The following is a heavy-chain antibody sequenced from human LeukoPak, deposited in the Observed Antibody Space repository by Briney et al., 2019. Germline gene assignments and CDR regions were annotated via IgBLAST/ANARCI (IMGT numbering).Heavy chain of an antibody. V-gene: IGHV2-5*01. CDR1: GFSLSTSGVG. Sequence: SGPTLVNPTQTLTLTCTFSGFSLSTSGVGVGWIRQPPGKALEWLALIYWNDDKRYSPSLKSRLTITKDTSKNQVVLTMTNMDPVDTATYYCAHRRRCSSTSCYARLDFDYWGQGTLVTVSS. CDR3: AHRRRCSSTSCYARLDFDY. J-gene: IGHJ4*02. D-gene: IGHD2-2*01. CDR2: IYWNDDK.